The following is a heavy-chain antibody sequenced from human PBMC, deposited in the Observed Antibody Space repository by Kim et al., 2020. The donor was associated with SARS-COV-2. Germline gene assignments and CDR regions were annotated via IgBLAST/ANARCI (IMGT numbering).Heavy chain of an antibody. Sequence: YAVSVKSRITINPDKSKNQFSLQLNSVTPEDTAVYYCASEQQLETGYFDYWGQGTLVTVSS. D-gene: IGHD6-13*01. J-gene: IGHJ4*02. CDR3: ASEQQLETGYFDY. V-gene: IGHV6-1*01.